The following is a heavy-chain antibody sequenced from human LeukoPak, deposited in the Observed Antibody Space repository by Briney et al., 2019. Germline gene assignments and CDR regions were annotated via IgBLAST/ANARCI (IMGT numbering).Heavy chain of an antibody. Sequence: PGGSLRLSCAASGFTFSSYSMNWVRQAPGKGLEWVSYISSSGSTIYYADSVKGRFTISRDNAKNSLYLQMNSLRVEDTAVYYCARLKDDVTKFDYWGQGTLVAVSS. V-gene: IGHV3-48*04. CDR2: ISSSGSTI. CDR1: GFTFSSYS. J-gene: IGHJ4*02. CDR3: ARLKDDVTKFDY. D-gene: IGHD2-8*01.